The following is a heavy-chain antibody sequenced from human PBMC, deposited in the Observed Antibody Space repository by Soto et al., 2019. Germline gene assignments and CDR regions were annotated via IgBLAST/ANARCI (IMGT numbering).Heavy chain of an antibody. CDR1: GFSLSSYGMG. V-gene: IGHV2-5*02. J-gene: IGHJ4*02. CDR3: AHAGDYDLLTFDH. Sequence: QITLKESGPPLVSPAQTLTLTCGFSGFSLSSYGMGVAWIRQPPGKALEWLALIYWDDDKRYSPSLKDRLAISKDTSSNQVVLTITNMDPGDTATYFCAHAGDYDLLTFDHWGPGTLVTVSS. CDR2: IYWDDDK. D-gene: IGHD4-17*01.